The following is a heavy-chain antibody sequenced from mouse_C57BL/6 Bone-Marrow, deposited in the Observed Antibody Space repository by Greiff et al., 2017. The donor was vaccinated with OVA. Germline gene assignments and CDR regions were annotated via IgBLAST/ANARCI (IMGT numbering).Heavy chain of an antibody. CDR2: IYPGDGDT. CDR3: ARGVATVVSKDLDY. CDR1: GYAFSSSW. V-gene: IGHV1-82*01. D-gene: IGHD1-1*01. J-gene: IGHJ2*01. Sequence: VLLVESGPELVKPGASVKISCKASGYAFSSSWMNWVKQRPGKGLEWIGRIYPGDGDTNYNGKFKGKATLTAGKSSSTAYMQLSSLTSEDSAVYFCARGVATVVSKDLDYWGQGTTLTVSS.